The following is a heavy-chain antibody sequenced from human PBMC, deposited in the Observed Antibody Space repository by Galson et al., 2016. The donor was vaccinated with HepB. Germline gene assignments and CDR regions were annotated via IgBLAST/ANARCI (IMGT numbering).Heavy chain of an antibody. CDR3: VREHMERRTGLDY. V-gene: IGHV3-64*01. CDR2: IRYHAVTK. J-gene: IGHJ4*02. D-gene: IGHD2-21*01. Sequence: SLRLSCAASGFAFSRHVVHWVRHAPGKGLEFVSGIRYHAVTKYYANSVKDRYTISRDNSRNTVYLQMDSLTTEDTAVYYCVREHMERRTGLDYWGQGTLVTVSP. CDR1: GFAFSRHV.